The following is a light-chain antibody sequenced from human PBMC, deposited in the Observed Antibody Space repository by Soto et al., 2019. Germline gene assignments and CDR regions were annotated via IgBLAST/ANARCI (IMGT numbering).Light chain of an antibody. CDR2: EGN. V-gene: IGLV6-57*04. CDR3: QSYDSSTVV. J-gene: IGLJ2*01. CDR1: SGSIASNY. Sequence: NFMLTQPHSVSESPGKTVTISCTRSSGSIASNYVHWYQQRPGSVPTTVIYEGNQRPSGVPDRFSGSTDGSSNSASLTISGLQTEDEADYYCQSYDSSTVVFGGGTKVTVL.